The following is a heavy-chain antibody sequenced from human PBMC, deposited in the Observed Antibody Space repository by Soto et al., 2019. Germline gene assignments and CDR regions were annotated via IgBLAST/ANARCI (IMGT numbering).Heavy chain of an antibody. CDR2: IYYSGST. D-gene: IGHD5-12*01. Sequence: PSETLSLTCTVSGGSISSYYWSWIRQPPGKGLEWIGYIYYSGSTNYNPSLKSRVTISVDTSKNQSSLKLSSVTAADTAVYYCARTIVATSDFDYWGQGTLVTVSS. V-gene: IGHV4-59*01. J-gene: IGHJ4*02. CDR1: GGSISSYY. CDR3: ARTIVATSDFDY.